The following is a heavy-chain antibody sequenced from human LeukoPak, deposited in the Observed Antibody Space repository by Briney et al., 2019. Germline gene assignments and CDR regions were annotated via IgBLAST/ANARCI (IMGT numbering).Heavy chain of an antibody. CDR1: GYTFTSYD. Sequence: ASVKVSCKASGYTFTSYDINWVRQATGQGLEWMGWMNPNSGNTGYAQKFQGRVTMTRNTSISTAYMELSSLRSEDTAVYYCARGPIAAAGNDYWGQGTQVTVSS. CDR3: ARGPIAAAGNDY. CDR2: MNPNSGNT. V-gene: IGHV1-8*01. J-gene: IGHJ4*02. D-gene: IGHD6-13*01.